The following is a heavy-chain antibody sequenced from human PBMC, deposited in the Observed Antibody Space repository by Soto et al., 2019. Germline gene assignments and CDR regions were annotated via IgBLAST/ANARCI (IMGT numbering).Heavy chain of an antibody. CDR2: MNPNSGNT. J-gene: IGHJ6*02. CDR1: GYTFTSYA. V-gene: IGHV1-8*01. D-gene: IGHD4-17*01. CDR3: ARDYGVPGENYYFYGMDV. Sequence: SAEALCKASGYTFTSYAPPWVRQATGQGREWMGWMNPNSGNTGYAQKFQGRVTMTRNTSISTAYMELSRLRSEDTAVYYCARDYGVPGENYYFYGMDVWAQGTTVTVSS.